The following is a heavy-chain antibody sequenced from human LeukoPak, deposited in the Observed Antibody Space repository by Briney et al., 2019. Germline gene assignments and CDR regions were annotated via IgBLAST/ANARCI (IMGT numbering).Heavy chain of an antibody. J-gene: IGHJ6*03. D-gene: IGHD3-16*01. V-gene: IGHV4-59*01. CDR3: ARDGAHKNHYYSYYYMDV. Sequence: PSETLSLTCTVSGGSISSYYWTWIRQPPGKGLEWIGYIYYSGSTNYNPSLKSRVTISVDTSNNQFSLKLSSVTAADTAVYYCARDGAHKNHYYSYYYMDVWGQRDHGHRLL. CDR2: IYYSGST. CDR1: GGSISSYY.